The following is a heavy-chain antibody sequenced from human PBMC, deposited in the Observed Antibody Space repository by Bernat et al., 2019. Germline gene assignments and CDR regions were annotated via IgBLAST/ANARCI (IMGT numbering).Heavy chain of an antibody. Sequence: EVQLLESGGGLVQPGGSLRLSCAASGFTFSSYAMSWVRQAPGKGLDCVSAISGSGGSTYYADSVKGRFTISRSNSKNTLYLQMNSLRAEDTAVYYCAKDVLRELLGWFDPWGQGTLVTVSS. D-gene: IGHD3-10*01. J-gene: IGHJ5*02. CDR2: ISGSGGST. CDR3: AKDVLRELLGWFDP. CDR1: GFTFSSYA. V-gene: IGHV3-23*01.